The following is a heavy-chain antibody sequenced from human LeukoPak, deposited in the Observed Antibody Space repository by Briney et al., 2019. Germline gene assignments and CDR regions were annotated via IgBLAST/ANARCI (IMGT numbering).Heavy chain of an antibody. J-gene: IGHJ4*02. CDR3: ARSWGSITIFGVVSHYFDY. CDR1: GYTFTSYG. CDR2: ISAYNGNT. V-gene: IGHV1-18*01. Sequence: ASVKVSCKASGYTFTSYGISWVRQAPGQGLEWMGWISAYNGNTNYAQKLQGRVTMTTDTSTSTAYMELRSLRSDDTAVYYCARSWGSITIFGVVSHYFDYWGREPWSPSPQ. D-gene: IGHD3-3*01.